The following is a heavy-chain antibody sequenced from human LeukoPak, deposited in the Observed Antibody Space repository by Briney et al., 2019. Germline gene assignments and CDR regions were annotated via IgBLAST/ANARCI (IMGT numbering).Heavy chain of an antibody. CDR3: ARGLTDSSGYYFYGSDI. V-gene: IGHV4-59*01. Sequence: PSETLSLTCTVSGGSISGFYWNWIRQPPGKELEWIGYIYYSGSTDYNPSLKSRVTISVDTSKHQFSLKLSSVTAADTAVYYCARGLTDSSGYYFYGSDIWGQGTMVTVSS. J-gene: IGHJ3*02. D-gene: IGHD3-22*01. CDR1: GGSISGFY. CDR2: IYYSGST.